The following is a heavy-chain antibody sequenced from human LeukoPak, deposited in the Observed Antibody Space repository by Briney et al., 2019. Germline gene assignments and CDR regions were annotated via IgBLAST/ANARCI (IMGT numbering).Heavy chain of an antibody. Sequence: QPGGSLRLSCAASGFTFSSHGMHWVRQAPGKGLERVAFIRYDGSNKYYADSVKGRFTISRDNSKNTLYLQMNSLRAEDTAVYYCAKDRAVAAPYYYYYMDVWGKGTTVTVSS. CDR2: IRYDGSNK. V-gene: IGHV3-30*02. CDR3: AKDRAVAAPYYYYYMDV. J-gene: IGHJ6*03. CDR1: GFTFSSHG. D-gene: IGHD6-19*01.